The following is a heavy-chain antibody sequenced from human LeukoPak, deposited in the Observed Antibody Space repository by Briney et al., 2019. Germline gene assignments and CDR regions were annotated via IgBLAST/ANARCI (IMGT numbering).Heavy chain of an antibody. CDR2: INHSGST. D-gene: IGHD4-23*01. V-gene: IGHV4-34*01. CDR3: GRFTKVVGFDY. J-gene: IGHJ4*02. CDR1: GGSFSGYY. Sequence: SETLSLTCAVYGGSFSGYYWSWIRQPPGKGLEWIGEINHSGSTNYNPPLKSRVTISVDTSKNQFSLKLSSVTAADTAVYYCGRFTKVVGFDYWGQGTLVTVSS.